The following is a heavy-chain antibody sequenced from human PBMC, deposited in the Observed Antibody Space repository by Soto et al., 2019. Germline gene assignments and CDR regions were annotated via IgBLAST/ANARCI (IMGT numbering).Heavy chain of an antibody. CDR2: TYYRSKWFN. CDR1: GDSVSSNSAA. D-gene: IGHD3-16*01. Sequence: SQTLSLTCAISGDSVSSNSAAWNWIRQSPSRGLEWLGRTYYRSKWFNDYAVSVKDRISINPDTSKNLSSLQLNSVTPEDTAVYYCARDRKGGFVMDVWGKGPTVTVSS. V-gene: IGHV6-1*01. J-gene: IGHJ6*04. CDR3: ARDRKGGFVMDV.